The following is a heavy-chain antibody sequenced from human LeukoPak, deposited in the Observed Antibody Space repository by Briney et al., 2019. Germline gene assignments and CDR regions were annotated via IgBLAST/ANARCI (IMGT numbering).Heavy chain of an antibody. J-gene: IGHJ6*03. Sequence: SVKVSCKASGGTFSSYAISWVRQAPGQGLEWMGGIIPIFGTANYAQKFQGRVTITADESTSTAYMELSSLRSEDTAVYYCASVFYDFWSGYSYYYYYYMDVWGKGTTVTASS. CDR3: ASVFYDFWSGYSYYYYYYMDV. CDR1: GGTFSSYA. D-gene: IGHD3-3*01. CDR2: IIPIFGTA. V-gene: IGHV1-69*13.